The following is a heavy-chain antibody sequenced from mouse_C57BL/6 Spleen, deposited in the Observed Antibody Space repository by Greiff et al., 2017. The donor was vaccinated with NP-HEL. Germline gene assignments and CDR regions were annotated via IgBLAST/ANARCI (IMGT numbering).Heavy chain of an antibody. J-gene: IGHJ3*01. D-gene: IGHD3-2*02. Sequence: QVQLQQSGAELARPGASVKLSCKASGYTFTSYGISWVKQRTGQGLEWIGEIYPRSGNTYYNEKFKGKATLTADKSSSTAYMELRSLTSEDSAVYFCAREQARRQLRPSPWFAYWGQGTLVTVSA. CDR1: GYTFTSYG. CDR3: AREQARRQLRPSPWFAY. V-gene: IGHV1-81*01. CDR2: IYPRSGNT.